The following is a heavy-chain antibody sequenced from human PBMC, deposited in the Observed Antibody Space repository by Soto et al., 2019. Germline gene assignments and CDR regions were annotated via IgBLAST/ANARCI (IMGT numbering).Heavy chain of an antibody. J-gene: IGHJ2*01. V-gene: IGHV3-30*18. CDR1: GVSFSTYG. Sequence: DLEESGGGVVQPGRSLRLSCAASGVSFSTYGMHWVGQAPGKGLELGEVISHDGGNDYYADSVKGGFTISSDSSKNTVYLQMNNVRAEDTAVYYGAKDPSSGYNLGYFDFWGLGTLVTVSS. D-gene: IGHD3-22*01. CDR3: AKDPSSGYNLGYFDF. CDR2: ISHDGGND.